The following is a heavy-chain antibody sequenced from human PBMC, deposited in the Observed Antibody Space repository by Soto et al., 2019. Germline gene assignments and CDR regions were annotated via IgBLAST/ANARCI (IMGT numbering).Heavy chain of an antibody. J-gene: IGHJ6*02. CDR2: IKSRTDGGTT. D-gene: IGHD1-26*01. Sequence: PWGSLRLSCAASGFTFSNAWMSWVRQAPGKGLEWVGRIKSRTDGGTTDYAAPVKGRFTISRDDSKNTLYLQMNSLETEDTAVYYCTTNPGSSSPYYYYYGMDVWGQGTTVNVSS. CDR3: TTNPGSSSPYYYYYGMDV. V-gene: IGHV3-15*01. CDR1: GFTFSNAW.